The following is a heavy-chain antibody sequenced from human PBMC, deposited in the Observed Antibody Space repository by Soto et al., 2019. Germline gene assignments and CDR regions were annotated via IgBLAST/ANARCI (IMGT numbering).Heavy chain of an antibody. V-gene: IGHV4-4*02. CDR2: IYHSGST. Sequence: PSETLSLTCAVSGGSISSTNWWSWARQPPGKGLEWIGEIYHSGSTNYNPSLKSRVTISVDKSKNQFSLKLNSVTAADTAVYYCARDTRIGGYYYGMDVWGQGTTVTVSS. CDR1: GGSISSTNW. CDR3: ARDTRIGGYYYGMDV. J-gene: IGHJ6*02. D-gene: IGHD1-26*01.